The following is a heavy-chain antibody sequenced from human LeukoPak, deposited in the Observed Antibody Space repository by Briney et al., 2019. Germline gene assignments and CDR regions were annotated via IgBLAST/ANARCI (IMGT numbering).Heavy chain of an antibody. CDR2: IYYSGST. CDR1: GGSISSSSYY. Sequence: PSETLSLTCTVSGGSISSSSYYWGWIRQPPGKGLEWIGSIYYSGSTYYNPSLKSRVTISVDTSKNQFSLKLSSVTAADTAVYYCARPISMVRGAISNYFDYWGQGTLVTVSS. CDR3: ARPISMVRGAISNYFDY. D-gene: IGHD3-10*01. J-gene: IGHJ4*02. V-gene: IGHV4-39*01.